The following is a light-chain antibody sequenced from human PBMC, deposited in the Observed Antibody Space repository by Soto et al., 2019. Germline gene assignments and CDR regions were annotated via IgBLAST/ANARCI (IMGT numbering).Light chain of an antibody. J-gene: IGKJ1*01. Sequence: EVVLTQSPGTLSLSPGDRATLSCRASQSVSSSYLAWYQQRPGQAPRPLIYGTSSRGTGIPDTFGGNGSGTDFTLTISRLEPEDFAVYYCLQSGYLPPWTFGQGTRVEI. CDR2: GTS. CDR3: LQSGYLPPWT. CDR1: QSVSSSY. V-gene: IGKV3-20*01.